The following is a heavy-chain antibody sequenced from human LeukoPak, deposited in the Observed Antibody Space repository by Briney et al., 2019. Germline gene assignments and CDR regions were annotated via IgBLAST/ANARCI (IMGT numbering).Heavy chain of an antibody. J-gene: IGHJ6*03. Sequence: ASVKVSCKASGYTFTGYYIHWVRQATGQGLEWMGWMNPNSGNTGYAQKFQGRVTITRNTSISTAYMELSSLRSEDTAVYYCARGRKAFAPSVGDLMRRNYYYYMDVWGKGTTVTVSS. V-gene: IGHV1-8*03. D-gene: IGHD2-8*01. CDR2: MNPNSGNT. CDR3: ARGRKAFAPSVGDLMRRNYYYYMDV. CDR1: GYTFTGYY.